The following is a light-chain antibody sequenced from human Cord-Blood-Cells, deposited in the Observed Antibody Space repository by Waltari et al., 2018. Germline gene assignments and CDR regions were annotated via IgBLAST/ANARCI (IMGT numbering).Light chain of an antibody. CDR1: RSDVGGSNY. CDR2: DVS. V-gene: IGLV2-14*01. CDR3: SSYTSSSTVV. Sequence: QSALTQPAPVSGSPGQSITLSCTGTRSDVGGSNYVSWYQQHPGKAPKLMIYDVSNRPSGVSNRFSGSKSGNTASLTISGLQAEDEADYYCSSYTSSSTVVFGGGTKLTVL. J-gene: IGLJ2*01.